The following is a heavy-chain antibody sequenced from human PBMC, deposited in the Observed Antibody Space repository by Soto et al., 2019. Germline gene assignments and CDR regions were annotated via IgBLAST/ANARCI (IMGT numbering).Heavy chain of an antibody. V-gene: IGHV4-38-2*02. D-gene: IGHD2-2*01. Sequence: PSDRLYLGCAVSGDSLSTGFDLAWIRQPPGKGQEWIGSIYHSGSTYYNLALKSRVTISSDASKNQISLKLSSVTAADTALYYCPRDWGTGFYQLDSWGQGTLGTVSS. CDR1: GDSLSTGFD. J-gene: IGHJ4*02. CDR3: PRDWGTGFYQLDS. CDR2: IYHSGST.